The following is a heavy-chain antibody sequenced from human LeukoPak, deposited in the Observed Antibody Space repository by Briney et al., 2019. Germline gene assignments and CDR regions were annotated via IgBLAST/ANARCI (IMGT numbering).Heavy chain of an antibody. CDR2: MNPDSGNT. Sequence: ASVKVSCKASGYTFTGYDINWVRQATGQGLEWMGWMNPDSGNTGYAQKFQGSVTITRNTSISTAYMELSSLRSEDTAVYYCARRSAYGSGTYYVDYWGQGTLVTVSS. CDR3: ARRSAYGSGTYYVDY. V-gene: IGHV1-8*03. D-gene: IGHD3-10*01. J-gene: IGHJ4*02. CDR1: GYTFTGYD.